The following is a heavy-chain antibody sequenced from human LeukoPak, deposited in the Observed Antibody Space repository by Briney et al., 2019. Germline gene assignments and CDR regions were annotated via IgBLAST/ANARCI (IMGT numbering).Heavy chain of an antibody. J-gene: IGHJ5*02. CDR2: ISAYNGNT. CDR3: ARRIAVAGLNWFDP. CDR1: GYTFTSYG. Sequence: ASVKVSCKASGYTFTSYGISWVRQAPGQGLEWMGWISAYNGNTNYAQKLQGRVTMTTDTSTSTAYMELRSLRSDDTAVYYCARRIAVAGLNWFDPWGQGTLVTVSS. V-gene: IGHV1-18*01. D-gene: IGHD6-19*01.